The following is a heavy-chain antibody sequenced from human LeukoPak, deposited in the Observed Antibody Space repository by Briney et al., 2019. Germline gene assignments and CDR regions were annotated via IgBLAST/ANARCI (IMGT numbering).Heavy chain of an antibody. CDR1: GVSFSGYC. CDR3: GRGLAYRLVYAAQGYWFDR. V-gene: IGHV4-34*01. CDR2: INYSGGT. D-gene: IGHD2-8*01. J-gene: IGHJ5*02. Sequence: SETLCLTCAVSGVSFSGYCWSWVRQPPGKGLEWVWEINYSGGTNYNPSLKSRVTTSVETTKNHFSLKLRSGTAAETAVYYYGRGLAYRLVYAAQGYWFDRW.